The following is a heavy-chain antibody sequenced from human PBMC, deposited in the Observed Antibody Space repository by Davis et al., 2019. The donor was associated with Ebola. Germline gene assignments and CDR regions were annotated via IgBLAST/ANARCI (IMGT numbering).Heavy chain of an antibody. CDR2: ITNSGATT. CDR1: GFTVSSNH. Sequence: GESLKISCAASGFTVSSNHMSWVRQAPGKGLEWVAVITNSGATTYYSQSVMGRFTISRDNSKSILYLQMNSLRAEDTAVYYCATSGYYYALDYWGQGTLVTVSS. J-gene: IGHJ4*02. D-gene: IGHD3-22*01. V-gene: IGHV3-23*01. CDR3: ATSGYYYALDY.